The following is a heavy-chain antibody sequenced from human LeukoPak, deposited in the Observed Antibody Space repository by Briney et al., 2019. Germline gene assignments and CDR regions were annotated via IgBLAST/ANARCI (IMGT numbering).Heavy chain of an antibody. CDR2: INPNSGGT. CDR3: ARVLAIVYSSGWYDY. D-gene: IGHD6-19*01. V-gene: IGHV1-2*02. Sequence: GASVKVSCKAAGYTFTGYYMHWVRQAPGQGLEWMGWINPNSGGTNYAQRFQGRVTMTRDTSISTAYMELSRLRSDDTAVYYCARVLAIVYSSGWYDYWGQGTLVTVSS. CDR1: GYTFTGYY. J-gene: IGHJ4*02.